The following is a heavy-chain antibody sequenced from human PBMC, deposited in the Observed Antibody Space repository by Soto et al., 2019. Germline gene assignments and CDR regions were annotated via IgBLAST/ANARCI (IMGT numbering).Heavy chain of an antibody. J-gene: IGHJ5*02. CDR1: GGTFSPHG. CDR3: ARGPRATVTSLDP. CDR2: IIPLYGTT. V-gene: IGHV1-69*18. D-gene: IGHD4-17*01. Sequence: QVQLVQSGAEVKKPGSSVKVSCKASGGTFSPHGMNWVRQAPGQGLEWMGSIIPLYGTTNYAQTFQGRVTITADESTSTVYMDLRSLRSEDTAIYYCARGPRATVTSLDPWGQGTLVTVSS.